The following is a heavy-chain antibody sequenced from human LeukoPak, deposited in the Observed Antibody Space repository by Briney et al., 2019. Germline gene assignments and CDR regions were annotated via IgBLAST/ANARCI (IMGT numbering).Heavy chain of an antibody. CDR3: AKHYDSSGYRAEYFQH. V-gene: IGHV3-30*02. J-gene: IGHJ1*01. D-gene: IGHD3-22*01. Sequence: GGSLRLSCAASGFTFSSYGMHWVRQAPGKGLEWVAFIRYDGSNKYYADSVKGRFTISRDNSKNTLYLQMNSLRAEDTAVYYCAKHYDSSGYRAEYFQHWGQGTLVTVSS. CDR1: GFTFSSYG. CDR2: IRYDGSNK.